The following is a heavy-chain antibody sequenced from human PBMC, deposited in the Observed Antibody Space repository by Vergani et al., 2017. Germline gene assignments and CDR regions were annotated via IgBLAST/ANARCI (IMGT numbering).Heavy chain of an antibody. D-gene: IGHD2-8*02. J-gene: IGHJ5*01. CDR1: GFSFNTYW. Sequence: EVQLVESGGGSVQSGGSLRLSCVASGFSFNTYWMHWVRQVPGKGLMWVARIDEYGNRATYGDFETGRFTISIDNAKNTVFLQMNNLRADDAGVYYCVRTEYCTGIACNTRFDSWVQGALVTVSS. CDR3: VRTEYCTGIACNTRFDS. V-gene: IGHV3-74*03. CDR2: IDEYGNRA.